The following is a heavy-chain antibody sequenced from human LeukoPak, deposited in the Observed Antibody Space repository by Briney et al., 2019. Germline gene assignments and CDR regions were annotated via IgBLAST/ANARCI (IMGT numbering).Heavy chain of an antibody. J-gene: IGHJ4*02. V-gene: IGHV4-59*01. Sequence: SETLSLTCTVSGGSISSYHWSWIRQPPGKGLEWIGYIYNSGRTNYNPSLKSRVTISVDTSKNQFSLKLSSVTAADTAVHYCARDSGWYSYYFDHWGQGTLVTVSS. CDR2: IYNSGRT. CDR1: GGSISSYH. CDR3: ARDSGWYSYYFDH. D-gene: IGHD6-19*01.